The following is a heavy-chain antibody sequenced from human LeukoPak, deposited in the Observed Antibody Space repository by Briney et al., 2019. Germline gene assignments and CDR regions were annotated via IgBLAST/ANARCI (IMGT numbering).Heavy chain of an antibody. D-gene: IGHD3-10*01. J-gene: IGHJ4*02. CDR3: ARGSSLYYYGSGSY. Sequence: GGSLRLSCAASGFTFSNYEMNWVRQAPGKGLEWVSGINWNGGSTGYADSVKGRFTISRDNAKNSLYLQMNSLRAEDTALYYCARGSSLYYYGSGSYWGQGTLVTVSS. CDR1: GFTFSNYE. V-gene: IGHV3-20*04. CDR2: INWNGGST.